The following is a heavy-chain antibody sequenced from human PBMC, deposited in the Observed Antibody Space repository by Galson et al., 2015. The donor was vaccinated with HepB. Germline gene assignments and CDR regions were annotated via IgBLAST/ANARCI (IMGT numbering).Heavy chain of an antibody. J-gene: IGHJ6*03. CDR3: TRPPLMLDGSGGYYYYYMDV. CDR1: GFTFSGSA. V-gene: IGHV3-73*01. D-gene: IGHD2-15*01. CDR2: IRSKANSYAT. Sequence: SLRLSCAASGFTFSGSAMHWVRQASGKGLEWVGRIRSKANSYATAYAASVKGRFTISRDDSKNTAYLQMNSLKTEDTAVYYCTRPPLMLDGSGGYYYYYMDVWGKGTTVTVSS.